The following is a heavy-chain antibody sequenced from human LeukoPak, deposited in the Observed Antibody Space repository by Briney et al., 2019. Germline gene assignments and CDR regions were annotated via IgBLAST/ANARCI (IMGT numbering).Heavy chain of an antibody. D-gene: IGHD2-21*02. CDR1: GNTFTSFH. CDR2: ITPIFRTP. Sequence: ASVKVSCKASGNTFTSFHIHWVRQAPGQGLEWMGGITPIFRTPNYAQKFQGRVTITAVESMSTAYMELSSLRSEDTAVYYCARGWLAETTVVTPYNYWGQGTLVTVSS. J-gene: IGHJ4*02. V-gene: IGHV1-69*13. CDR3: ARGWLAETTVVTPYNY.